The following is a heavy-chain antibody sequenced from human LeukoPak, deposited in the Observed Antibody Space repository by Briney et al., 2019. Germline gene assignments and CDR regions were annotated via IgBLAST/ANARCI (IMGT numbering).Heavy chain of an antibody. CDR3: ARVPIGRYCRGGSCSDFSDY. CDR1: GYTFTVYY. J-gene: IGHJ4*02. Sequence: GASVTVSCTASGYTFTVYYMHWVRQAPGQGLEWVGWINPNSGGTNYSQKFQGRVTMTRDTSISTAYMELSRLRSDDTAVYYCARVPIGRYCRGGSCSDFSDYWGQGTLVTVSS. CDR2: INPNSGGT. D-gene: IGHD2-15*01. V-gene: IGHV1-2*02.